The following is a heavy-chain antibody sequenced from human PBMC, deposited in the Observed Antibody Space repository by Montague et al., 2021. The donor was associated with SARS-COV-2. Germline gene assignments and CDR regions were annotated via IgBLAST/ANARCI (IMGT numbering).Heavy chain of an antibody. CDR1: GFTFSSFA. CDR3: AIDSVTDGHYGMDV. V-gene: IGHV3-30*03. D-gene: IGHD2-21*02. Sequence: SLRLSCAASGFTFSSFAMHWVRQAPGKGLEWVAVISYDGSNKHYADSVKGRFTISRDNSKNTLYLQMNSLRAEDTAVYYCAIDSVTDGHYGMDVWGQGTTVTVSS. CDR2: ISYDGSNK. J-gene: IGHJ6*02.